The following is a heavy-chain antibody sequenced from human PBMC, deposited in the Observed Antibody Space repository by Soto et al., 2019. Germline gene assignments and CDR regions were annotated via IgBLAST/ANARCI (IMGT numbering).Heavy chain of an antibody. J-gene: IGHJ4*02. CDR3: ACVWGSGYDYRFDY. CDR2: IIPILGIA. D-gene: IGHD5-12*01. Sequence: QVQLVQSGAEVKKPGSSVKVSCKASGGTFSSYTISWVRQVPGQGLEWMGRIIPILGIANYAQKFKGRVTITADKSTSTAYMDVSSLRSEDTAVYYCACVWGSGYDYRFDYWGRGTLVTVSS. V-gene: IGHV1-69*02. CDR1: GGTFSSYT.